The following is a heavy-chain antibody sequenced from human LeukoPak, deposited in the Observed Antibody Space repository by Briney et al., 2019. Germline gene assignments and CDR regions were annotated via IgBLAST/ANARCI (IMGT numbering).Heavy chain of an antibody. J-gene: IGHJ4*02. CDR3: ARNENSGWGYFDY. Sequence: GGSLRLSCAASRFTFNSYAMSWVRQAPGKGLEWVSVIGGSNGITFYVGSVKGRFTISRDNSKNTLYLQMNSLRAEDTAVYYCARNENSGWGYFDYWGQGTLVTVSS. D-gene: IGHD5-12*01. CDR2: IGGSNGIT. CDR1: RFTFNSYA. V-gene: IGHV3-23*01.